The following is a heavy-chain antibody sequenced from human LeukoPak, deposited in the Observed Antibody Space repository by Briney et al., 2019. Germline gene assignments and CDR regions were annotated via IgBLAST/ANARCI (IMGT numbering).Heavy chain of an antibody. CDR2: IYTSGST. CDR3: AREGYGDSLGCYYMDV. CDR1: VGSISSYY. J-gene: IGHJ6*03. V-gene: IGHV4-4*07. D-gene: IGHD4-17*01. Sequence: PSETLSLTCTVSVGSISSYYWSWLRQPAGQGLEWIGRIYTSGSTNYNPSLKSRVTMSVDTSKNQFSLKLSPVTAADTAVYYCAREGYGDSLGCYYMDVWGKGTTVTVSS.